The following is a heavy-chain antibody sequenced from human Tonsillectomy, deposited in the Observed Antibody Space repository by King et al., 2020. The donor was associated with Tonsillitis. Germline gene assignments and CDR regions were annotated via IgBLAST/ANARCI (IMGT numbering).Heavy chain of an antibody. V-gene: IGHV3-11*01. CDR3: ARVGRVSMMIAEDEYFEH. D-gene: IGHD2-21*01. CDR1: GFTFSDYY. Sequence: QVQLVESGGGLVKPGGSLRLSCAASGFTFSDYYMSWIRQAPGKGLEWVSYISASGSDIYYADSVKGRFTISRDNAKNSVYLQMNSLRAEDTAAYYCARVGRVSMMIAEDEYFEHWGQGTLVTVSP. J-gene: IGHJ1*01. CDR2: ISASGSDI.